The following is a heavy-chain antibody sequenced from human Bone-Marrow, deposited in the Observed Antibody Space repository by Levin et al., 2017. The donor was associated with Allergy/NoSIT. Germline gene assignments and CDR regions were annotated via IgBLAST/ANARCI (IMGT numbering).Heavy chain of an antibody. Sequence: SETLSLTCNVSGVSISSYFWTWIRQSPGGGLEWIGYIYYTGNTKQNPSLKSRATMSVDTSKNHISLNLRSVTAADTAVYYCARRGDYGDYDSWGQGTLVTVSS. CDR1: GVSISSYF. CDR2: IYYTGNT. V-gene: IGHV4-59*08. J-gene: IGHJ4*02. D-gene: IGHD4-17*01. CDR3: ARRGDYGDYDS.